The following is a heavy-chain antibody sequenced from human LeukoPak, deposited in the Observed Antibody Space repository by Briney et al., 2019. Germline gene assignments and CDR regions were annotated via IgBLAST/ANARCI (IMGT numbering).Heavy chain of an antibody. Sequence: GASVKVSCKASGYTFTSYGISWVRQAPGQGLEWMGWISAYNGKTNYAQKLQGRVTMTTDTSTSTAYMELRSLRSDGTAVYYCARDAMVRGTFDYWGQGTLVTVSS. V-gene: IGHV1-18*04. CDR1: GYTFTSYG. CDR3: ARDAMVRGTFDY. CDR2: ISAYNGKT. D-gene: IGHD3-10*01. J-gene: IGHJ4*02.